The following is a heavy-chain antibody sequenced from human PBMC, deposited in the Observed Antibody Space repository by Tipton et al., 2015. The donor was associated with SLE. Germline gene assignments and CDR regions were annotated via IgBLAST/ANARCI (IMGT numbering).Heavy chain of an antibody. V-gene: IGHV4-61*05. D-gene: IGHD3-22*01. CDR1: GGSISSSDYF. Sequence: TLSLTCTVSGGSISSSDYFWGWIRQPPGKGLEWIGYIYYSGSTNYNPSLKSRVTISVDTSKNQFSLKLSSVTAADTAVYYCARHVPTSITMIVRMAFDIWGQGTMVTVSS. CDR3: ARHVPTSITMIVRMAFDI. J-gene: IGHJ3*02. CDR2: IYYSGST.